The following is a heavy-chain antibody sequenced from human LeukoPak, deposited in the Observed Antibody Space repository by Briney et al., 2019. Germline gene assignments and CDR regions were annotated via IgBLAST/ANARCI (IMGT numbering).Heavy chain of an antibody. Sequence: GGSLRLSCAASGITFSSYAMSWVRQAPGKGLEWVSGISGSGGSTYYADSVKGRFTISRDNSKNTLYLQMNSLRAEDTAVYYCAKDRSCTNGVCHGDLDYWGQGTLVTVSS. D-gene: IGHD2-8*01. CDR3: AKDRSCTNGVCHGDLDY. J-gene: IGHJ4*02. CDR2: ISGSGGST. CDR1: GITFSSYA. V-gene: IGHV3-23*01.